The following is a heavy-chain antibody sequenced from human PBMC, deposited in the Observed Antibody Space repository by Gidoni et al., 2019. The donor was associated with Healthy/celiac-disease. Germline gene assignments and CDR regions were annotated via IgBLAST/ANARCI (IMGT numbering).Heavy chain of an antibody. CDR2: ISYDGSNK. CDR3: AREGSPTGAFDI. J-gene: IGHJ3*02. CDR1: GFTFSSYA. Sequence: QVQLVESGGGGVQPGRSLSLSCADSGFTFSSYAMHWVRQAPGKGLELVAVISYDGSNKYYADSVKGRFTISRDNSKNTLYLQMNSLRAEDTAVYYCAREGSPTGAFDIWGQGTMVTVSS. V-gene: IGHV3-30*04.